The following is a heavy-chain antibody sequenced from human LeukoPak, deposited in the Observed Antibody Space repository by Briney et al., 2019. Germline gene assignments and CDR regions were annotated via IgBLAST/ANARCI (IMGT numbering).Heavy chain of an antibody. D-gene: IGHD4-17*01. J-gene: IGHJ3*02. CDR3: ARSVGTDYGDSRSPFDI. V-gene: IGHV1-69*13. CDR1: GGSFGTYA. Sequence: GASVKVSCKASGGSFGTYAINWVRQAPGQGLEWMGGIIPIFGTANYAQKFQGRVTITADESTSTAYMELSSLRSEDTAVYYCARSVGTDYGDSRSPFDIWGQGTMVTVSS. CDR2: IIPIFGTA.